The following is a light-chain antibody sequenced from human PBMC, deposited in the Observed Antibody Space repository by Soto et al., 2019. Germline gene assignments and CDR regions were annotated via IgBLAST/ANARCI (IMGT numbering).Light chain of an antibody. Sequence: EILMTQSPATLSVSPGERATLPCRASQSVSRNLAWYQQKPGQAPRLLIYGASTRATGVPARFSGSGSGTEFTLTINSLQSDDFAVYYCQQCNNWPRTFGQGTKVDVK. V-gene: IGKV3-15*01. CDR2: GAS. CDR3: QQCNNWPRT. CDR1: QSVSRN. J-gene: IGKJ1*01.